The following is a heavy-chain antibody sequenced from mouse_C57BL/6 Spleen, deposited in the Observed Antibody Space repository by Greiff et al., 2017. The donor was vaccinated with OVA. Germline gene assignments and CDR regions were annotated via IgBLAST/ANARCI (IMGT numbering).Heavy chain of an antibody. D-gene: IGHD1-1*01. Sequence: EVKLVESGEGLVKPGGSLKLSCAASGFTFSSYAMSWVRQTPEKRLEWVAYISSGGVYIYYADTVKGRFTLSRDNARNTLYLQMRSLKSEDTAMYYCTRGYYGSSYGYFDVWGTGTTVTVSS. V-gene: IGHV5-9-1*02. CDR3: TRGYYGSSYGYFDV. CDR1: GFTFSSYA. J-gene: IGHJ1*03. CDR2: ISSGGVYI.